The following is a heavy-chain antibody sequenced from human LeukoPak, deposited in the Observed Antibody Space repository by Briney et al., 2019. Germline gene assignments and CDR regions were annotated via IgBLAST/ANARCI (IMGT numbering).Heavy chain of an antibody. J-gene: IGHJ4*02. Sequence: PSQTLSLTCTVSGGSISSGGYYWSWIRQHPGKGLEWIGYIYYSGSTYYNPSLKSRVTISVDTSKNQFSLKLSSVTAADTAVYYCARGQITGTYYFDYWGQGTLVTVSS. CDR3: ARGQITGTYYFDY. CDR1: GGSISSGGYY. D-gene: IGHD1-20*01. CDR2: IYYSGST. V-gene: IGHV4-31*03.